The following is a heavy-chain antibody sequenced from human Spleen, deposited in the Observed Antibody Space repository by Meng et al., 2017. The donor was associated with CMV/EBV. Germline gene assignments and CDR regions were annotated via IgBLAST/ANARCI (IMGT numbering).Heavy chain of an antibody. V-gene: IGHV4-34*01. Sequence: GSLRLSCTVYGGSFSPYDWSWIRQSPGKGLEWIGKINHGGSTFYNPSLKSRVTISLDMSKSQFSLGLTSVTAADTAVYYCAIDSSGWYDGYFDSWGQGTLVTV. CDR1: GGSFSPYD. D-gene: IGHD6-19*01. CDR2: INHGGST. CDR3: AIDSSGWYDGYFDS. J-gene: IGHJ4*02.